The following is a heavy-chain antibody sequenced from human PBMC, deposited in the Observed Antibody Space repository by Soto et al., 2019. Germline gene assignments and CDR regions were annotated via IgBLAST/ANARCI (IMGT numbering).Heavy chain of an antibody. D-gene: IGHD3-22*01. J-gene: IGHJ5*02. CDR3: ARQSHYYDSSGYSTNWFDP. Sequence: SETLSLTCTVSGGSISSSSYYWGWIRQPPGKGLEWIGSIYYSGSTYYNPFLKSRVTISVDTSKNQFSLKLSSVTAADTAVYYCARQSHYYDSSGYSTNWFDPWGQGTLVTVSS. CDR1: GGSISSSSYY. V-gene: IGHV4-39*01. CDR2: IYYSGST.